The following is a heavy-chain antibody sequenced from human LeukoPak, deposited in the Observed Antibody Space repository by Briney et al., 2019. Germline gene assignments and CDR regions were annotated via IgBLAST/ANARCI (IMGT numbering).Heavy chain of an antibody. CDR1: GGSISSSSYY. V-gene: IGHV4-39*01. D-gene: IGHD3-9*01. Sequence: SETLSLTCTVSGGSISSSSYYWGWIRQPPGKGLEWIGSIYYSGSTYHNPSLKSRVTISVDTSKNQFSLKLSSVTAADTAVYYCAINYDILTGYYRYYFDYWGQGTLVTVSS. J-gene: IGHJ4*02. CDR3: AINYDILTGYYRYYFDY. CDR2: IYYSGST.